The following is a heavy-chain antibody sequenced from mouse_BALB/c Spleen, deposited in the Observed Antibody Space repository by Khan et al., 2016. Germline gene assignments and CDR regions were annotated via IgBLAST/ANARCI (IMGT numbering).Heavy chain of an antibody. CDR2: IDPETGGT. V-gene: IGHV1-15*01. Sequence: QVQLKQSGAELVRPGASVTLSCKASGYTFTDYEMHWVKQTPVHGLEWIGAIDPETGGTAYNQKFKGKATLTADKSSSTAYMELRSLTSEDSAVYYCTMGGMDYWGQGTSVTVSS. CDR3: TMGGMDY. CDR1: GYTFTDYE. J-gene: IGHJ4*01.